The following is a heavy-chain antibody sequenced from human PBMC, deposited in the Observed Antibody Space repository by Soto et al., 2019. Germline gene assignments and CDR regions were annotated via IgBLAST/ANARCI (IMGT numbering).Heavy chain of an antibody. CDR2: IYYSGST. CDR3: ARVRVGATTIHWFDP. D-gene: IGHD1-26*01. V-gene: IGHV4-30-4*01. CDR1: GGSISSGDYY. J-gene: IGHJ5*02. Sequence: PSETLSLTCTVSGGSISSGDYYWSWIRQPPGKGLEWIGYIYYSGSTYYNPSLKSRVTISVDTSKNQFSLKLSSVTAADTAVYYCARVRVGATTIHWFDPWGQGTLVTVSS.